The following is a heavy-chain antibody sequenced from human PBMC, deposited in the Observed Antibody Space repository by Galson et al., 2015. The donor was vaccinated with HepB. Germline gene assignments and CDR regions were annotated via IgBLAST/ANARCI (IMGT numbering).Heavy chain of an antibody. D-gene: IGHD3-22*01. CDR1: GFTFSKYW. J-gene: IGHJ4*02. Sequence: SLRLSCAASGFTFSKYWMSWVRQAPGKGLEWVANINKDGSGTYHVGSVTGRFTVSRDNAKNSLYLQMTSLSVEDTAVYFCARWGDSKTWYEDYWGQGTLVTVSP. V-gene: IGHV3-7*03. CDR3: ARWGDSKTWYEDY. CDR2: INKDGSGT.